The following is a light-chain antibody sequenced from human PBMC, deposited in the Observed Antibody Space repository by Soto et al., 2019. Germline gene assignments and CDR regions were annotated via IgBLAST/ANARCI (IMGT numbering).Light chain of an antibody. CDR1: QNISTW. CDR3: QQYDSYRT. V-gene: IGKV1-5*01. J-gene: IGKJ1*01. CDR2: DVS. Sequence: DIQMTQSPSSLSASLGDRVTSXXRSSQNISTWLAWYQQKSGQAPKLLISDVSNLESGVPSRFSGSGSGTEFSLSIRSLQPDDFATYYCQQYDSYRTFGQGTKVDIK.